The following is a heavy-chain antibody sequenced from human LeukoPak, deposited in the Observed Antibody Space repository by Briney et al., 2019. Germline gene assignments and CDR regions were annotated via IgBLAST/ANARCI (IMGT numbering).Heavy chain of an antibody. CDR3: AKAPTKEEEWLLLNYFDY. V-gene: IGHV3-23*01. J-gene: IGHJ4*02. CDR2: ISGSGTRT. CDR1: GFTLSSYA. Sequence: GGSLRLSWVGSGFTLSSYAMSWVRQAPGKGLEWVSAISGSGTRTYYADSVKGRFTISRDNSKNTPYLQMNSLRAEDTAVYYCAKAPTKEEEWLLLNYFDYWGQGTLVTVSS. D-gene: IGHD3-22*01.